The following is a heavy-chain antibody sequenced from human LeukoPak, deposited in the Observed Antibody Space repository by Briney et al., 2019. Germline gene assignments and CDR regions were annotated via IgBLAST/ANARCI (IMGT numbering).Heavy chain of an antibody. Sequence: SVKVSCKASGGTFSSYAISWVRQAPGQGLEWMGGIIPIFGTANYAQKFQGRVTITADESTSAAYMELSSLRSEDTAVYYCARGGITMIVVGPDAFDIWGQGTMVTVSS. CDR2: IIPIFGTA. J-gene: IGHJ3*02. D-gene: IGHD3-22*01. CDR1: GGTFSSYA. V-gene: IGHV1-69*13. CDR3: ARGGITMIVVGPDAFDI.